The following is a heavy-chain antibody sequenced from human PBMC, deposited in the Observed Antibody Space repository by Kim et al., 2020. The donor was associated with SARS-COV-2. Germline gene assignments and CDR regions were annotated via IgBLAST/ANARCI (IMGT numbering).Heavy chain of an antibody. CDR2: INSDGSST. CDR1: GFTFSSYW. D-gene: IGHD6-19*01. CDR3: ARGVAVAGYYYYGMDV. Sequence: GGSLRLSCAASGFTFSSYWMHWVRQAPGKGLVWISRINSDGSSTSYADSVKDRFTISRDNAKNTLYLQMNSLRAEDTAVYYCARGVAVAGYYYYGMDVWGQGTTVTVSS. V-gene: IGHV3-74*01. J-gene: IGHJ6*02.